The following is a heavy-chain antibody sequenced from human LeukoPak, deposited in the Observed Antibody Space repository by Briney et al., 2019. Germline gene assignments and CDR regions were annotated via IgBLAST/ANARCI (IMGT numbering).Heavy chain of an antibody. J-gene: IGHJ5*02. V-gene: IGHV4-34*01. CDR2: INHSGST. D-gene: IGHD3-22*01. Sequence: SETLSLTCTVSGGSISPYYWSWIRQPPGKGLEWIGEINHSGSTNYNPSLKSRVTISVDTSKNQFSLKLSSVTAADTAVYYCARAIKYYYDSSGYYYAPNWFDPWGQGTLVTVSS. CDR1: GGSISPYY. CDR3: ARAIKYYYDSSGYYYAPNWFDP.